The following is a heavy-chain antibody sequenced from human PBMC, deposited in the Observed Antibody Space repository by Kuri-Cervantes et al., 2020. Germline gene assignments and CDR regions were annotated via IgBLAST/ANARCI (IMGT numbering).Heavy chain of an antibody. J-gene: IGHJ4*02. CDR2: ISSSGSTI. Sequence: GGSLRLSCAASGFTFSKYGMHWVRQAPGKGLEWVSYISSSGSTIYYADSVKGRFTISRDNAKNSLYLQMNSLRAEDTAVYYCARVWGAYCGGDCYSSNDYWGQGTLVTVSS. CDR3: ARVWGAYCGGDCYSSNDY. CDR1: GFTFSKYG. D-gene: IGHD2-21*02. V-gene: IGHV3-48*04.